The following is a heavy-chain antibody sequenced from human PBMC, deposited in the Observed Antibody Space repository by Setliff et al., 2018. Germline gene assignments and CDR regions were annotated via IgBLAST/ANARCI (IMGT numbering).Heavy chain of an antibody. CDR1: GYSFTTYW. V-gene: IGHV3-20*04. Sequence: GESLKISCKGSGYSFTTYWIGWVRQVPGKGLEWVSGINWNGGSTSYADSVRGRFTISRDNAKNSVFLQMNSLRADDTAVYYCARDGVYYAMDVWGQGTTVTVSS. CDR2: INWNGGST. J-gene: IGHJ6*02. CDR3: ARDGVYYAMDV.